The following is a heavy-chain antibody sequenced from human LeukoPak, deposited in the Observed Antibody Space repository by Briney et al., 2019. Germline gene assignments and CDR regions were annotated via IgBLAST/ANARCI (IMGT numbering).Heavy chain of an antibody. CDR2: IHPSSGGA. J-gene: IGHJ5*02. CDR3: ARDSDASSLADP. Sequence: ASVKVSCKASGYTFTAYYMHWVRQAPGQGLEWMGIIHPSSGGATSAQKFQGRLTMTRDTSTSTVYMELSSLRSEDTAVYYCARDSDASSLADPWGQGTLVTVSS. D-gene: IGHD6-6*01. CDR1: GYTFTAYY. V-gene: IGHV1-46*01.